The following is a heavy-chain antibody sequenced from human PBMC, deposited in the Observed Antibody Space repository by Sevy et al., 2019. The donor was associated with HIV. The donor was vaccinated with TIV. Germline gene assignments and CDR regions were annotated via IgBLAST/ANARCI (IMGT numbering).Heavy chain of an antibody. V-gene: IGHV3-7*01. CDR2: IKEDGSGL. CDR3: ARDRAYSALDY. CDR1: GFTFSDSWMTDSW. D-gene: IGHD5-18*01. Sequence: GGSLRLSCVVSGFTFSDSWMTDSWMTWVRQAPGKGLERIAFIKEDGSGLGYVDSVRGRFTISRENTKNSLYLQMNRLRAEDTAVYFCARDRAYSALDYWGQGTLVTVSS. J-gene: IGHJ4*02.